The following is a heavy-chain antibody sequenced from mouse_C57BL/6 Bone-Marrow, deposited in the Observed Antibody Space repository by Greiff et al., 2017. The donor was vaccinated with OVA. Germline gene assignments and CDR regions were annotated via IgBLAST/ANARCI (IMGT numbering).Heavy chain of an antibody. CDR3: TRHYDGDY. Sequence: EVQLQQSGAELVRPGASVKLSCTASGFNIKDDYMPWVKQRPEQGLEWIGWIDPENGDTEYASKFQGKATITADTSSNTAYLQLSSLTSEDTAVYYCTRHYDGDYWGQGTTLTVSS. CDR2: IDPENGDT. J-gene: IGHJ2*01. V-gene: IGHV14-4*01. CDR1: GFNIKDDY. D-gene: IGHD1-2*01.